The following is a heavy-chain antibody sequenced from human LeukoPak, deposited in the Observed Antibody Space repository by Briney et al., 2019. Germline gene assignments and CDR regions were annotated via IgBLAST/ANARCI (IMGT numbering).Heavy chain of an antibody. D-gene: IGHD2-2*01. CDR2: INPSGGST. Sequence: ASVKVSCKASGYTFTSYYMHWVRQAPGLGLEWMGLINPSGGSTNYAQKFQGRVTITRDTSTSTVYMELSSLRSEDTAVYYCARDACSSRICSAGGNWFDHWGQGTLVTVSS. CDR1: GYTFTSYY. V-gene: IGHV1-46*01. J-gene: IGHJ5*02. CDR3: ARDACSSRICSAGGNWFDH.